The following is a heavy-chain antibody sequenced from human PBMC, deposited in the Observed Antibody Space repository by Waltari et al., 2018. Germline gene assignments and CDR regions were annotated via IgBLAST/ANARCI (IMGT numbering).Heavy chain of an antibody. J-gene: IGHJ4*02. CDR2: SNPNRGCN. Sequence: QVQLVQSGPEVKKPGASVEVSCKASGYVFTGYYIHWVRQAPGQGLEWMGWSNPNRGCNNYAHEFQGRVTMTRETSISTVYMELSRLRSDDTAVYYCAHSTPPYYYDESGFNPFDYWGQGTMVTVSS. CDR1: GYVFTGYY. CDR3: AHSTPPYYYDESGFNPFDY. V-gene: IGHV1-2*07. D-gene: IGHD3-22*01.